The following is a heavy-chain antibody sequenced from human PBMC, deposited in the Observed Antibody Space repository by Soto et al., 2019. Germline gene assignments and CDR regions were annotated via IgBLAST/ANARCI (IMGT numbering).Heavy chain of an antibody. CDR1: GFTFSNYW. CDR3: ARDHCSTTSCYTVWFDP. J-gene: IGHJ5*02. V-gene: IGHV3-74*01. CDR2: INSDGSTT. D-gene: IGHD2-2*02. Sequence: EVQLVESGGCLLQPGGSLRLSCAASGFTFSNYWMHWVRQAPGKGLVWVSRINSDGSTTNYADSVKGRFTISRDNAKNTLYLQMNSLRAEDTAVYYCARDHCSTTSCYTVWFDPWGQGTLVTVSS.